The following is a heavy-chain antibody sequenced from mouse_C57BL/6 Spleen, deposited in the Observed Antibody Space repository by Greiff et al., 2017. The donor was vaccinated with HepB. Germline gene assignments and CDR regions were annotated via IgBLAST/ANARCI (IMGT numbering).Heavy chain of an antibody. CDR1: GFTFSDYY. J-gene: IGHJ3*01. V-gene: IGHV5-16*01. Sequence: EVKLVESEGGLVQPGSSMKLSCTASGFTFSDYYMAWVRQVPEKGLEWVANINYDGSSTYYLDSLKSRFIISRDNAKNILYLQMSSLKSEDTATYYCARVESYSNYYAYWGQGTLVTVSA. CDR2: INYDGSST. CDR3: ARVESYSNYYAY. D-gene: IGHD2-5*01.